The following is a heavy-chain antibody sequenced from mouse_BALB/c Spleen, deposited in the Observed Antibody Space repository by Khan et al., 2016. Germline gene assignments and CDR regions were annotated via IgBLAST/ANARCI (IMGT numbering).Heavy chain of an antibody. V-gene: IGHV1-69*02. D-gene: IGHD1-1*01. CDR2: IDPSDSST. CDR3: ARSPAVAAGDAVDY. Sequence: QVQLQQPGTELVKPGASVKLSCKASGYAFTSYWMHWVRQRPGYGLEWIGKIDPSDSSTNYNQKFMGRATLTVDKSSTTAYMQLSSLTFEDSAVYYCARSPAVAAGDAVDYWGQGTSVTVSS. J-gene: IGHJ4*01. CDR1: GYAFTSYW.